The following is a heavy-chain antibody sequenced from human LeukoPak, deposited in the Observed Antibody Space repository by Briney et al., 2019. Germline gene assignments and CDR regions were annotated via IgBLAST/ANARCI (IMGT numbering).Heavy chain of an antibody. Sequence: ASVKVSCKASGYTFTSYGISWVRQAPGQGLEWMGWISAYNGNTNYAQKLQGRVTMTTDTSTSTAYMELRSLRSDDTAVYYCARSSEWELLSSSDYWGQGTLVTVSS. CDR2: ISAYNGNT. J-gene: IGHJ4*02. CDR3: ARSSEWELLSSSDY. D-gene: IGHD1-26*01. CDR1: GYTFTSYG. V-gene: IGHV1-18*01.